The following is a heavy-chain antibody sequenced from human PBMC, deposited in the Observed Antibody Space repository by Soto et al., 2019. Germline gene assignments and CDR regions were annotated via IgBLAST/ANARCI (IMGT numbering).Heavy chain of an antibody. CDR1: GYTFTSYA. Sequence: AASVKVSCKASGYTFTSYAMHWVRQAPGQRLEWMGWINAGNGNTKYSQKFQGRVTITRDTSASTAYMELSSLRSEDTAVYYCAREIGSMITFGGVIVRDYWGQGTLVTVSS. D-gene: IGHD3-16*02. J-gene: IGHJ4*02. CDR2: INAGNGNT. CDR3: AREIGSMITFGGVIVRDY. V-gene: IGHV1-3*01.